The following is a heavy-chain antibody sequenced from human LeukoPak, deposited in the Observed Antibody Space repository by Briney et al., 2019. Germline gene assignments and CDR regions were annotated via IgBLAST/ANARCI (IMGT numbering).Heavy chain of an antibody. Sequence: GGSLRLSCAASGFTFSTYAMSWVRQPPGKGLEWVSRINSDGSSTSYADSVKGRFTISRDNAKNTLYLQMNSLRGEDTAVYYCARVAGATMNYYYGMDVWGQGTTVTVSS. CDR3: ARVAGATMNYYYGMDV. CDR1: GFTFSTYA. V-gene: IGHV3-74*01. CDR2: INSDGSST. D-gene: IGHD1-26*01. J-gene: IGHJ6*02.